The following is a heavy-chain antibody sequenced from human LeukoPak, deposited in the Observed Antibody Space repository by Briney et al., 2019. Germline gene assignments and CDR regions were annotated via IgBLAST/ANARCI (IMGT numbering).Heavy chain of an antibody. Sequence: SETLSLTCTVSGHSISSGYYWGWIRQPPGKGLEWIGSIYHSGSTYYNPSLKSRVTISVDTSKNQFSLKLSSVTAADTAVYYCARAYYYDSSGYYLWGQGTLVTVSS. D-gene: IGHD3-22*01. J-gene: IGHJ4*02. V-gene: IGHV4-38-2*02. CDR1: GHSISSGYY. CDR2: IYHSGST. CDR3: ARAYYYDSSGYYL.